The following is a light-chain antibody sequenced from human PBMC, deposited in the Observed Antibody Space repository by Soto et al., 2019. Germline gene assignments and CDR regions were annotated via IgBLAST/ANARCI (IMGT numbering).Light chain of an antibody. V-gene: IGKV3-20*01. CDR3: QHYGSSPWT. J-gene: IGKJ1*01. Sequence: EIVLTQSPGTLSLSPGERATLSCRASQSVGGNYLAWFQQKPGQAPRLLVYGASNRAAGIPDRFSGGGSGTEFTLTITRLEPEDFAVYYCQHYGSSPWTFGQGTEVEVK. CDR1: QSVGGNY. CDR2: GAS.